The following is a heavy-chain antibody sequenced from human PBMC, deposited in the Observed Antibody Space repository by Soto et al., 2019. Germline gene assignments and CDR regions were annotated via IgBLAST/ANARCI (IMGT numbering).Heavy chain of an antibody. Sequence: PVGSLRLSCAASGFTFSSYSMNWVRQAPGKGLEWVSSISSSSSYIYYADSVKGRFTISRDNAKNSLYLQMNSLRAEDTAVYYCARDLYPYYYYGMDVWGQGTTVTVSS. D-gene: IGHD2-15*01. CDR1: GFTFSSYS. V-gene: IGHV3-21*01. CDR3: ARDLYPYYYYGMDV. J-gene: IGHJ6*02. CDR2: ISSSSSYI.